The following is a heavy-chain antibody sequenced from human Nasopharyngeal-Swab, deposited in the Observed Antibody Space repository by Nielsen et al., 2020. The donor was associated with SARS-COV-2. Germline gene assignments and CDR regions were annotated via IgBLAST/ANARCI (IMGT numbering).Heavy chain of an antibody. V-gene: IGHV5-10-1*01. D-gene: IGHD2-15*01. J-gene: IGHJ6*03. CDR2: IDPSDSYT. CDR3: ARRAYCSGGSCYSPYYYYMDV. Sequence: GASLKISCKGSGYSFTSYWISWVRQMPGKGLEWMGRIDPSDSYTNYNPSFQGHGTISADKSISTAYLQWSSLKASDTAMYYCARRAYCSGGSCYSPYYYYMDVWGKGTTVTVSS. CDR1: GYSFTSYW.